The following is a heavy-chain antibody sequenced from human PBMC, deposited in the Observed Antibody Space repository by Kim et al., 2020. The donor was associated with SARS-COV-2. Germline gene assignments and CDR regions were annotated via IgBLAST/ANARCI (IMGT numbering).Heavy chain of an antibody. V-gene: IGHV3-13*01. Sequence: GGSLRLSCAASGFTFSSYDMHWVRQATGKGLEWVSAIGTAGDTYYPGSVKGRFTISRENAKNSLYLQMNSLRAGDTAVYYCARVYYYDSSGDNYWYFDLWGRGTLVTVSS. J-gene: IGHJ2*01. CDR2: IGTAGDT. D-gene: IGHD3-22*01. CDR1: GFTFSSYD. CDR3: ARVYYYDSSGDNYWYFDL.